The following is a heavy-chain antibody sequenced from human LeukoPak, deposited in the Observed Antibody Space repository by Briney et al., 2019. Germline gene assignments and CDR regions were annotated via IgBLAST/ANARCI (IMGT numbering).Heavy chain of an antibody. J-gene: IGHJ4*02. Sequence: SETLSLTCTVSGDSISSDDYYWSWIRQPAGKGLEWIGRIYTSGDTNYNPSLKSRVTISLDTSKNQFSLKLSSVTAADTAVYYCARHRPRSSSSSRDFDYWGQGTLVTVSS. V-gene: IGHV4-61*02. CDR3: ARHRPRSSSSSRDFDY. D-gene: IGHD6-6*01. CDR2: IYTSGDT. CDR1: GDSISSDDYY.